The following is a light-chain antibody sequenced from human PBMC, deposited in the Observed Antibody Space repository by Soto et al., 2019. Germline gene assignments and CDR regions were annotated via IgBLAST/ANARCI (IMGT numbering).Light chain of an antibody. J-gene: IGKJ2*01. Sequence: DIQMTQSPSSLSASVGDRVTITCRASQSISNFLNWYQQKPGKAPELLIYAASSLHSGVPSRFSGSGSGTNFPLTISSLQPEDFATYSCHQRYTTPYTFGQGTKLAIK. CDR1: QSISNF. CDR3: HQRYTTPYT. CDR2: AAS. V-gene: IGKV1-39*01.